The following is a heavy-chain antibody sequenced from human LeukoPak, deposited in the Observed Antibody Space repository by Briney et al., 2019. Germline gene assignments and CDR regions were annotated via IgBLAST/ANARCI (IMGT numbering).Heavy chain of an antibody. J-gene: IGHJ4*02. Sequence: GESLKISCKGSGYSFTSYWIGWVRQMPGKGLEWMGIIYPGVSDTRYSPSFQGQVTISADKSISTAYLQWSSLKASDTAMYYCARRSYYYDSSGYYFDYWGQGTLVTVSS. CDR2: IYPGVSDT. CDR1: GYSFTSYW. D-gene: IGHD3-22*01. V-gene: IGHV5-51*01. CDR3: ARRSYYYDSSGYYFDY.